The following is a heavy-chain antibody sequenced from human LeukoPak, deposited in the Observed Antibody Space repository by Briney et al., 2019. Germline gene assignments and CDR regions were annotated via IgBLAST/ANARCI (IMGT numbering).Heavy chain of an antibody. CDR3: ARFDYGDYFDY. D-gene: IGHD4-17*01. J-gene: IGHJ4*02. CDR1: GFTVSSNY. V-gene: IGHV3-66*01. CDR2: IYSGGST. Sequence: PGGSLRLSCAASGFTVSSNYMSWVRQAPGKGLEWVSVIYSGGSTYYADSVKSRFTISRDNSKNTLYLQMNSLRAEDTAVYYCARFDYGDYFDYWGQGTLVTVSS.